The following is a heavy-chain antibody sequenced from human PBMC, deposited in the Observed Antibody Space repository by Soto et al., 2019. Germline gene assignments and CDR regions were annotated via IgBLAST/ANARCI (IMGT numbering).Heavy chain of an antibody. V-gene: IGHV4-59*01. J-gene: IGHJ6*02. Sequence: XETLSLTCTVSGCSISSSYWSWIRQPPGKELEWIGYIYYTGSTYYSPSLKSRVIISLDASRTQFSLKLNSVTTADTAVYYCARDFWFEELSGGYYQYAMDVWGQGTTVTVSS. D-gene: IGHD3-10*01. CDR2: IYYTGST. CDR1: GCSISSSY. CDR3: ARDFWFEELSGGYYQYAMDV.